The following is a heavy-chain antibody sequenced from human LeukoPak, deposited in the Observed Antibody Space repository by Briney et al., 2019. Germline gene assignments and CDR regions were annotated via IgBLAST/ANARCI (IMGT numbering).Heavy chain of an antibody. D-gene: IGHD5-18*01. CDR3: ARPVDSYGFNYFDY. Sequence: PSETLSLTCTVSGGSISSYYWGWIRQPPGKGLEWIGSIYYSGSTYYNPSLKSRVTISVDTSKNQFSLKLSSVTAADTAVYYCARPVDSYGFNYFDYWGQGTLVTVSS. J-gene: IGHJ4*02. CDR2: IYYSGST. CDR1: GGSISSYY. V-gene: IGHV4-39*01.